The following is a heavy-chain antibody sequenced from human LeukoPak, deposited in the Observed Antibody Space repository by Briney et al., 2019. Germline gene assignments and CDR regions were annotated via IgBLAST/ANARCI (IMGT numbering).Heavy chain of an antibody. CDR1: GFTFSDYY. J-gene: IGHJ5*02. CDR2: ISSSGSTI. Sequence: GGSLRLSCAASGFTFSDYYTSWIRQAPGKGLEWVSYISSSGSTIYYADSVKGRFTISRDNAKNSLYLQMSSLRAEDTAVYYCARDLYDSSGYYLNWFDPWGQGTLVTVSS. D-gene: IGHD3-22*01. V-gene: IGHV3-11*01. CDR3: ARDLYDSSGYYLNWFDP.